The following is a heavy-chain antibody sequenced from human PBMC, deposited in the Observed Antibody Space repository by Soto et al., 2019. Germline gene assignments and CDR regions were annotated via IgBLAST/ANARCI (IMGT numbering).Heavy chain of an antibody. V-gene: IGHV4-59*08. J-gene: IGHJ5*02. Sequence: SETLSLTSPTSGLFLDIYFWSWNRQTPGKGLEWIRNVSQGGAAAYLSDGETTDYNPSLESRTTISLNLPMNQFSRTLTSVTAADTAVYYCVRNRGGITVSSKPLGEWFDPWGQGTLVTVSS. CDR1: GLFLDIYF. CDR3: VRNRGGITVSSKPLGEWFDP. D-gene: IGHD6-19*01. CDR2: VSQGGAAAYLSDGETT.